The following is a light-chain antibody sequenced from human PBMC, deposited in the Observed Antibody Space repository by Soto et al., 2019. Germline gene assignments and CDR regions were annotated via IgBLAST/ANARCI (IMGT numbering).Light chain of an antibody. Sequence: EIVLTQSPATLSLSPGERATLSCRASQSVTNYLAWYQQKPGQAPRLLIYDAYNRATGIPPRFSGSGSGTDFTLTISSLEPEDSAVYYCQQRHMWPITFGQGTRLEN. CDR1: QSVTNY. J-gene: IGKJ5*01. CDR3: QQRHMWPIT. CDR2: DAY. V-gene: IGKV3-11*01.